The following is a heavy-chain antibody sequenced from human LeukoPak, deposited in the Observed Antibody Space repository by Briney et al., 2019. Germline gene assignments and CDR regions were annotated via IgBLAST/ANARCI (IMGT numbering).Heavy chain of an antibody. CDR2: ISQDGGDF. V-gene: IGHV3-7*01. CDR3: AVTTRSPAFDY. CDR1: GFTFSDYW. J-gene: IGHJ4*02. D-gene: IGHD4-17*01. Sequence: GGSLSLSCAASGFTFSDYWLSWVRQAPGKGLAWVANISQDGGDFNYVDSVKGRFTISRDNARNSLFLQMINLRAEDTAVYYCAVTTRSPAFDYWGQGTLVTVSS.